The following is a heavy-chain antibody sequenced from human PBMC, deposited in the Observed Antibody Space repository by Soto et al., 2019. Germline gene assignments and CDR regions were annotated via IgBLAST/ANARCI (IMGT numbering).Heavy chain of an antibody. CDR1: GFTFSSYA. J-gene: IGHJ6*02. CDR3: ARDCRPRGYGDYVVRYYYYYGMDV. D-gene: IGHD4-17*01. V-gene: IGHV3-30-3*01. CDR2: ISYDGSNK. Sequence: LRLSCAASGFTFSSYAMHWVRQAPGKGLEWVAVISYDGSNKYYADSVKGRFTISRDNSKNTLYLQMNSLRAEDTAVYYCARDCRPRGYGDYVVRYYYYYGMDVWGQGTTVTVSS.